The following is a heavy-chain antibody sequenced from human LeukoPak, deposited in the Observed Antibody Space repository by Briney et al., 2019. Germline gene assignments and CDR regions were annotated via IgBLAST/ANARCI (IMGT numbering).Heavy chain of an antibody. Sequence: SETPSLTCTVSGGSISSGSYYWSWIRQPPGKGLEWIGEVNHSGSTNYNPSLKSRVTISVDTSKNQFSLKLSSVTAADTAVYYCARLRSRPSGRYPYRTWGQGTLVTVPS. CDR3: ARLRSRPSGRYPYRT. D-gene: IGHD6-19*01. J-gene: IGHJ4*02. CDR2: VNHSGST. CDR1: GGSISSGSYY. V-gene: IGHV4-39*07.